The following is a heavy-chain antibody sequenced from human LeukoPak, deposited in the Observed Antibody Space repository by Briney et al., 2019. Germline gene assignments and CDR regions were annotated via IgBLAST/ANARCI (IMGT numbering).Heavy chain of an antibody. J-gene: IGHJ4*02. CDR3: ARVGLDRRGYSGYEAFDY. V-gene: IGHV3-11*04. Sequence: GGSLRLSCAASGLTFSDSYMSWVRQAPGKGLEWISYISKSGSNIYYIDSVKGRFTISRDNAKNSLYLQINSLRAEDTAVYYCARVGLDRRGYSGYEAFDYWGQGTLVTVSS. CDR1: GLTFSDSY. CDR2: ISKSGSNI. D-gene: IGHD5-12*01.